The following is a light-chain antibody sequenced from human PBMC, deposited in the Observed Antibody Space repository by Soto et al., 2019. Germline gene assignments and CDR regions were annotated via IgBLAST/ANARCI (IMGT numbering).Light chain of an antibody. J-gene: IGKJ5*01. V-gene: IGKV3-11*01. CDR1: LSVSSY. Sequence: EIVLTQSPATLSLSPGERATLSCGASLSVSSYLAWYQQKPGQAPRLLIYDASNRATGIPARFSGSGSGTDLTLTISSLEPEDFAVYYCQQRSNWPLITFGQGTRLEIK. CDR2: DAS. CDR3: QQRSNWPLIT.